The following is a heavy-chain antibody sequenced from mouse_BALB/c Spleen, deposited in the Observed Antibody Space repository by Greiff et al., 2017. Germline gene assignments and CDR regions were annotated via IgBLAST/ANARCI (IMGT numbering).Heavy chain of an antibody. CDR3: ARDFPYGNYLYYYAMDY. CDR2: IYPGDGDT. D-gene: IGHD2-1*01. CDR1: GYAFSSSW. Sequence: QVQLQQSGPELVKPGASVKISCKASGYAFSSSWMNWVKQRPGQGLEWIGRIYPGDGDTNYNGKFKGKATLTADKSSSTAYMQLSSLTSVDSAVYFCARDFPYGNYLYYYAMDYWGQGTSVTVSS. J-gene: IGHJ4*01. V-gene: IGHV1-82*01.